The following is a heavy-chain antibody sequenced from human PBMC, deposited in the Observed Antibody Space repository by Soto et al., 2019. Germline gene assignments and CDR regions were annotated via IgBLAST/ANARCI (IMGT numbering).Heavy chain of an antibody. CDR1: GFTFNDYA. Sequence: GGSLRLSCAASGFTFNDYAMSWVRQAPGKGLEWVSSINNGGDNIYYADSVKGRFTISRDNSKSTLYLQMNSLRAEDTAVYYCAKTFLARYCSSSICYDPADYFDYWGQGTLVTVSS. CDR2: INNGGDNI. D-gene: IGHD2-2*01. CDR3: AKTFLARYCSSSICYDPADYFDY. J-gene: IGHJ4*02. V-gene: IGHV3-23*01.